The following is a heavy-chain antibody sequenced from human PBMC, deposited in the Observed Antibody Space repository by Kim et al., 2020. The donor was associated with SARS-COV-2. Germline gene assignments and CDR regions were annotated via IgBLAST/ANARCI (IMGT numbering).Heavy chain of an antibody. D-gene: IGHD3-3*01. V-gene: IGHV4-59*01. CDR2: IYYSGST. CDR3: ASSPAVELRFLEYYGMDV. CDR1: GGSISSYY. J-gene: IGHJ6*01. Sequence: SETLSLICTVSGGSISSYYWSWIRQPPGKGLEWIGYIYYSGSTNYNPSLKSRVTISVDTSKNQFSLKLSSVTAADTAVYYCASSPAVELRFLEYYGMDV.